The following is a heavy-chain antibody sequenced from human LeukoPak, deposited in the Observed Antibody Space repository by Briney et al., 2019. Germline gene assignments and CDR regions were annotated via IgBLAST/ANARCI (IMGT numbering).Heavy chain of an antibody. V-gene: IGHV3-43*01. Sequence: GGSLRLSCAASGFTFDDYTMHWVRQAPGKGLEWVSLISWDGGSTYYADSVKGRFTISRDNSKNSLHLQMNSLRTEDTALYYCAKDIAPGDGYNHFDYWGQGTLVTVSS. D-gene: IGHD5-24*01. J-gene: IGHJ4*02. CDR3: AKDIAPGDGYNHFDY. CDR1: GFTFDDYT. CDR2: ISWDGGST.